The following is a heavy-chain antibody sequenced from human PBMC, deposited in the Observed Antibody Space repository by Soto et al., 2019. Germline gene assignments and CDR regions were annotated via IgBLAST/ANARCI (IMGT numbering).Heavy chain of an antibody. Sequence: LSLTCAVSGGSLSSSAYSWSWIRQPPGKGLEWIGFIYQSGSTYYNPSLKSRVTMSLDRPKNQFSLKLSSVTAADTAVYYCARELLFYDSDGFSWDDAFDIWGQGTMVTVSS. CDR3: ARELLFYDSDGFSWDDAFDI. D-gene: IGHD3-22*01. CDR1: GGSLSSSAYS. V-gene: IGHV4-30-2*01. J-gene: IGHJ3*02. CDR2: IYQSGST.